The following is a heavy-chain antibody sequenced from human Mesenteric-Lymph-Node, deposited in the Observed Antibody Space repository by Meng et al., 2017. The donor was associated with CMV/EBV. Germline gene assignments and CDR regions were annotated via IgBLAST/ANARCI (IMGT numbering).Heavy chain of an antibody. V-gene: IGHV4-39*01. J-gene: IGHJ4*02. CDR2: IYYSGST. Sequence: CPASGGSISISSYSWGWVRQPPGKGLECIGTIYYSGSTYYNPSLKTRVTISVDTSKNQFSLKLSSVTAADTAVYYCARISSWVYFDYWGQGTLVTVSS. D-gene: IGHD3-3*02. CDR1: GGSISISSYS. CDR3: ARISSWVYFDY.